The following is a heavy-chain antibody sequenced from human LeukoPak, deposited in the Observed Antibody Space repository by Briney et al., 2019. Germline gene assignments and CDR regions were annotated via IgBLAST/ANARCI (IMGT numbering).Heavy chain of an antibody. CDR3: ARVPRSGWYGHELDY. CDR1: GYTFTGYY. V-gene: IGHV1-2*02. CDR2: INPNSGGT. D-gene: IGHD6-19*01. Sequence: ASVKVSCKASGYTFTGYYMHWVRQAPGQGLEWMGWINPNSGGTNYAQKFQGRVTMTRDTSISTAYMELSRLRSDDTAVYYCARVPRSGWYGHELDYWGQGTLVTVSS. J-gene: IGHJ4*02.